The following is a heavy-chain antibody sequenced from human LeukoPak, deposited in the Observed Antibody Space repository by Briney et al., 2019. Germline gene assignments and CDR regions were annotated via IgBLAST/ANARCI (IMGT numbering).Heavy chain of an antibody. Sequence: PGGSLRLSCAASGFPFSSYAMSWVRQAPGKGLELVSTISGSGGTTYYADSVKGRFTISRDSSKNTLYLQMNSLRAEDTAVYHCAKGYTSGWPYYFGYWGQGTLVTVSS. J-gene: IGHJ4*02. CDR3: AKGYTSGWPYYFGY. CDR2: ISGSGGTT. V-gene: IGHV3-23*01. D-gene: IGHD6-19*01. CDR1: GFPFSSYA.